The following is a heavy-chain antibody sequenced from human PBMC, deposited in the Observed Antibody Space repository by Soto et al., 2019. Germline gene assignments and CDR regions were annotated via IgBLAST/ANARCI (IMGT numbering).Heavy chain of an antibody. D-gene: IGHD2-2*01. CDR2: IYWDDDK. CDR3: AHSESNDIVVVPAAISSYFDY. CDR1: GFSLSTSGVG. Sequence: QITLKESGPTLVKPTQTLTLTCTFSGFSLSTSGVGVGWIRQPPGKALEWLALIYWDDDKRYSPSLKSRLTISKDTSKNQVVLTMTNMDPVDTATYYCAHSESNDIVVVPAAISSYFDYWGQGTLVTVSS. V-gene: IGHV2-5*02. J-gene: IGHJ4*02.